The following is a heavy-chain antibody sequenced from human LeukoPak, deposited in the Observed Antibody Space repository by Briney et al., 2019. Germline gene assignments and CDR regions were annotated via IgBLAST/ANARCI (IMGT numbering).Heavy chain of an antibody. V-gene: IGHV3-7*01. CDR3: ARDFSLTKITADLVS. D-gene: IGHD4-11*01. CDR1: RFTFSSYW. J-gene: IGHJ4*02. Sequence: GGSLRLSCSAYRFTFSSYWMSWVRQAPGKGLEWLAKIKQDGNGKYYVDSVKGRFTISRDNAKNSLYLQMNSLRAEDTAVYFCARDFSLTKITADLVSWGQRTLVTVSS. CDR2: IKQDGNGK.